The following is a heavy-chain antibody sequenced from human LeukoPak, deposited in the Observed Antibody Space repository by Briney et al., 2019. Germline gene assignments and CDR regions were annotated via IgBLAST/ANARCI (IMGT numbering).Heavy chain of an antibody. CDR3: AGDTPPGGDYYFDY. Sequence: GGSLRLSCAASGFTFSSYAMSWVRQAPGKGLEWLSAISGSGGSTYYADSVKGRFTISRDNSKNTLYLQMNSLRAEDTAVYYCAGDTPPGGDYYFDYWGQGTLVIVSS. D-gene: IGHD3-16*01. CDR2: ISGSGGST. J-gene: IGHJ4*02. CDR1: GFTFSSYA. V-gene: IGHV3-23*01.